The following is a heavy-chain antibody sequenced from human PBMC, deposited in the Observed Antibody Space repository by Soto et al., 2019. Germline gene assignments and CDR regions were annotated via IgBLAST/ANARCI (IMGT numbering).Heavy chain of an antibody. V-gene: IGHV3-30*18. CDR2: ISYDGSNK. D-gene: IGHD4-17*01. CDR3: AKYGAPLIRSQDYCAYNWFDP. J-gene: IGHJ5*02. Sequence: QVQLVESGGGVVQPGRSLRLSCAASGFTFSSYGMHWVRQAPGKGLEWVAVISYDGSNKYYADSVKGRFTISRDNSKNTLYLQMNSLRAEDTAVYYCAKYGAPLIRSQDYCAYNWFDPWGQGTLVTVSS. CDR1: GFTFSSYG.